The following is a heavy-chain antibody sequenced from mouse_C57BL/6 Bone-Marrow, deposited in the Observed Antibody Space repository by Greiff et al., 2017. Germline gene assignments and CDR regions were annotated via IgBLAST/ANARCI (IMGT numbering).Heavy chain of an antibody. CDR3: TPIYDGYDYAMDY. CDR1: GYTFTSYW. J-gene: IGHJ4*01. D-gene: IGHD2-3*01. CDR2: IYPGNSDT. Sequence: VQLQQSGTVLARPGASVKMSCKTSGYTFTSYWMHWVKQRPGQGLEWIGAIYPGNSDTSYNQKFKGKAKLTAVTSASTAYMELSSLTNEDSAVYYCTPIYDGYDYAMDYWGQGTSVTVSS. V-gene: IGHV1-5*01.